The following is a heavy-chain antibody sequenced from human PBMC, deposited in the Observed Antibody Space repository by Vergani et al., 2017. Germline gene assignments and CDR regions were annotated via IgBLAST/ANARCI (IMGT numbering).Heavy chain of an antibody. J-gene: IGHJ3*02. Sequence: QMQLVESGGGVVQPGGSLRLSCAASGFTFSSYGMHWVRQAPGKGLEWVAFIRYDGSNKYYADSVKGRFTISRDNSKNTLYLQMNSLRAEDTAVYYCAKDSLYYYDSSGYYFNAFDIWGQGTMVTVSS. D-gene: IGHD3-22*01. CDR1: GFTFSSYG. CDR2: IRYDGSNK. CDR3: AKDSLYYYDSSGYYFNAFDI. V-gene: IGHV3-30*02.